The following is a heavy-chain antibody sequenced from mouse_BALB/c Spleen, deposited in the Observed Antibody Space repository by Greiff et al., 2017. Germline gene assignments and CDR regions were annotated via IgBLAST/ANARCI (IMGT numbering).Heavy chain of an antibody. V-gene: IGHV1-55*01. CDR3: ARGAMITPFAY. D-gene: IGHD2-4*01. Sequence: VKLQQPGAELVKPGTSVKLSCKASGYNFTSYWINWVKLRPGQGLEWIGDIYPGSGSTNYNEKFKSKATLTVDTSSSTAYMQLSSLASEDSALYYCARGAMITPFAYWGQGTLVTVSA. CDR1: GYNFTSYW. CDR2: IYPGSGST. J-gene: IGHJ3*01.